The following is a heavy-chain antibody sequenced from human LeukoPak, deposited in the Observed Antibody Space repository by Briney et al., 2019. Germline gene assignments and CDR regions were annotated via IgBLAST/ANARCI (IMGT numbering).Heavy chain of an antibody. CDR2: INHSGST. Sequence: PSETLSLTCAVYGGSFSGYYWSWIRQPPGEGLEWIGEINHSGSTNYNPSLKSRVTISVDTSKNQFSLKLSSVTAADTAVYYCARGRTWSGYYYYYYYMDVWGKGTTVTVSS. J-gene: IGHJ6*03. V-gene: IGHV4-34*01. CDR3: ARGRTWSGYYYYYYYMDV. CDR1: GGSFSGYY. D-gene: IGHD3-3*01.